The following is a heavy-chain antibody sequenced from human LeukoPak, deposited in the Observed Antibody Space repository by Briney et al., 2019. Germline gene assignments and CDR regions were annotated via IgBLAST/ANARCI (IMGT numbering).Heavy chain of an antibody. CDR2: INPNSGGT. J-gene: IGHJ5*02. D-gene: IGHD3-3*01. Sequence: ASVKVSCKASGYTFTGYYMHWVRQAPGQGLEWMGWINPNSGGTNYAQKFQGRVTMTRDTSISTAYMELSRLRSDDTAVYYCARAFWRHNWFDPWGQGTLVTVSS. CDR1: GYTFTGYY. CDR3: ARAFWRHNWFDP. V-gene: IGHV1-2*02.